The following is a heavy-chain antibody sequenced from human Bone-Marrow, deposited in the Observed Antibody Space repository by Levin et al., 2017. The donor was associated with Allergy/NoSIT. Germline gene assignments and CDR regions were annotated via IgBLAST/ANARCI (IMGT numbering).Heavy chain of an antibody. V-gene: IGHV1-18*01. D-gene: IGHD6-13*01. Sequence: GESLKISCEASGYTFTSYGIIWVRQAPGQGLEWMGWISGYNGKTHYAQKFQGRVTMTTQKSTSTGYMELRNLMPDDTAVYFCARHGMRSGGIAAAGIDYYYLGMDLWGQGTTVTVSS. CDR3: ARHGMRSGGIAAAGIDYYYLGMDL. CDR1: GYTFTSYG. J-gene: IGHJ6*02. CDR2: ISGYNGKT.